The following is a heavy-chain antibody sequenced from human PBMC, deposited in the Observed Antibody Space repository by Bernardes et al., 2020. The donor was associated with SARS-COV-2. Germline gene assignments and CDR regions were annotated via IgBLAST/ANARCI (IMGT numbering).Heavy chain of an antibody. D-gene: IGHD3-22*01. CDR1: GGSFSGYS. J-gene: IGHJ4*02. CDR2: IFHSGST. V-gene: IGHV4-34*12. CDR3: ARRTIIYNSSGYYLDY. Sequence: SETLSLTCAVYGGSFSGYSWTWIRQPRGMGLEWIGEIFHSGSTNYNPSLKSRVTISVDTSKNQFSLKLSSVTAADTAVYYCARRTIIYNSSGYYLDYWGQGTLVPVSS.